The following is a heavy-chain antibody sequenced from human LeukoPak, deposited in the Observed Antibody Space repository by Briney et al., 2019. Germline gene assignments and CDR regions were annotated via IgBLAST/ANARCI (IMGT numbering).Heavy chain of an antibody. D-gene: IGHD4-17*01. J-gene: IGHJ4*02. Sequence: GGSLRLSCAASGFTFSNYSMNWVRQAPGKGLEWVSYISSSSSTIYYADSVKGRFTISRDNAKNSLYLQMNSLRAEDTAVYYCASTPSPHYDYGDYGWGQGTLVTVSS. CDR3: ASTPSPHYDYGDYG. CDR1: GFTFSNYS. CDR2: ISSSSSTI. V-gene: IGHV3-48*01.